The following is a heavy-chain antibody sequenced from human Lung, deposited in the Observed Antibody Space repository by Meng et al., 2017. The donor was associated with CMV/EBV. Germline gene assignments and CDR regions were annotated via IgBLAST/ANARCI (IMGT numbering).Heavy chain of an antibody. J-gene: IGHJ6*02. CDR1: GFIFNNHA. CDR3: ARDSVGYYGRDV. CDR2: ISGSTPDK. D-gene: IGHD5/OR15-5a*01. V-gene: IGHV3-21*01. Sequence: GGSLRLXXAASGFIFNNHAMNWVRQAPGKGLEWVSAISGSTPDKWYADSVRGRFTISRDNAKNSLYLEMSSLRAEDTAAYFCARDSVGYYGRDVWGQGTTVTVSS.